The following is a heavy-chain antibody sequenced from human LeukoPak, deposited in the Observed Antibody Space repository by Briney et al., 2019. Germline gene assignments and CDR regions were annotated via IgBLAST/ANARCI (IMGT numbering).Heavy chain of an antibody. CDR2: ISNSSTYI. CDR3: LGAFDF. V-gene: IGHV3-21*01. CDR1: GFIFSTYS. J-gene: IGHJ3*01. Sequence: GSLSPPWEAPGFIFSTYSLSWVRQTPGKGLEWVSSISNSSTYIHYADPVKGQSTIPRNNAQNSLYLQMTSLRVEDRPGYYCLGAFDFWGQGTLVTVSS.